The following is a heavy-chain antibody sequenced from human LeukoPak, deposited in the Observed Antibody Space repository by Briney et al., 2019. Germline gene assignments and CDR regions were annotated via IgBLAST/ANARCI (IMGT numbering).Heavy chain of an antibody. D-gene: IGHD3-10*01. CDR1: VGSFSGYY. Sequence: PETLSLTCAVYVGSFSGYYWSWIRQPPGKGLEWIGEINHSGSTNYNSSLKSRVTISVDTSKNQFSLKLSSVTAADTAVYYCARGYYGSGSHCCHMDVWGKGTTITVS. V-gene: IGHV4-34*01. CDR2: INHSGST. J-gene: IGHJ6*03. CDR3: ARGYYGSGSHCCHMDV.